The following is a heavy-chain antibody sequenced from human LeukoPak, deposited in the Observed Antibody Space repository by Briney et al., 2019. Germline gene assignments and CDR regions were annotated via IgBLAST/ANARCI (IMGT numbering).Heavy chain of an antibody. CDR2: INPNSGGT. Sequence: ASVKVSCKASGYTFTGYYIHWVRQAPGQGLEWLGWINPNSGGTNSAQKFQGRVTMTRDTSINTAYMELSRLRSDDTAVYYCARTATLFGYFDYWGQGTLVTVSS. CDR3: ARTATLFGYFDY. V-gene: IGHV1-2*02. J-gene: IGHJ4*02. D-gene: IGHD6-25*01. CDR1: GYTFTGYY.